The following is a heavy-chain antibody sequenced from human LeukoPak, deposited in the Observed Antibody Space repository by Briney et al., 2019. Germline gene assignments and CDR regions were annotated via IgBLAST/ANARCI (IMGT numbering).Heavy chain of an antibody. Sequence: PSETLSLTCAVYGGSITGYYWSWIRQTPGRGLEWVGDIHYTGATSYNPSLKSRATISTDTSKNQFSLRLSSVTAADTAVYYCARGNILTGYCFDFWVRGALVTVSS. J-gene: IGHJ4*02. CDR2: IHYTGAT. D-gene: IGHD3-9*01. CDR3: ARGNILTGYCFDF. V-gene: IGHV4-34*01. CDR1: GGSITGYY.